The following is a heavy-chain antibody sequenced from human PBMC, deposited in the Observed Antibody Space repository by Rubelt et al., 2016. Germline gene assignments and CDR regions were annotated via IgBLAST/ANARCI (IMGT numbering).Heavy chain of an antibody. Sequence: GQLLESGGGLVQPGGSLRLSCAASGFTFSSYWMSWVRQAPGKGLEWVANIKRDGSEKYYVDSVKGRFTISRDNAKNSLCLQMNSLRVEDTAVYYCAREGQYCSGGSCYYGYGDYWGQGTLVTVSS. D-gene: IGHD2-15*01. CDR3: AREGQYCSGGSCYYGYGDY. CDR2: IKRDGSEK. CDR1: GFTFSSYW. V-gene: IGHV3-7*04. J-gene: IGHJ4*02.